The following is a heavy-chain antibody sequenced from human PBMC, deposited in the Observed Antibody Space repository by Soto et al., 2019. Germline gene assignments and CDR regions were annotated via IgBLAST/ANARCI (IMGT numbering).Heavy chain of an antibody. CDR3: AKGARIAAAGTQFDY. CDR1: GFTFSSYG. J-gene: IGHJ4*02. Sequence: GGSLRLSCAASGFTFSSYGMHWVRQAPGKGLEWVAVISYDGSNKYYADSVKGRFTISRDNSKNTLYLQMNSLRAEDTAVYYFAKGARIAAAGTQFDYWGQGTLVTVSS. D-gene: IGHD6-13*01. V-gene: IGHV3-30*18. CDR2: ISYDGSNK.